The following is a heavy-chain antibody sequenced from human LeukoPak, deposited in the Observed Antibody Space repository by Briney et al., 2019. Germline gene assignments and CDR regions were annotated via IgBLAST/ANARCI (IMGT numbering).Heavy chain of an antibody. D-gene: IGHD3-10*01. CDR2: ISGSGGRT. CDR1: GFNFNSYG. V-gene: IGHV3-23*01. Sequence: GGSLRLSCEGSGFNFNSYGMNWVRQAPGKGLEWISVISGSGGRTYNADSVEGRFTISRDNSKNTLFLQMNTLRAEDTAVYYCAKRGPGSPQSGKYYFDYWGQGTLVTVSS. J-gene: IGHJ4*02. CDR3: AKRGPGSPQSGKYYFDY.